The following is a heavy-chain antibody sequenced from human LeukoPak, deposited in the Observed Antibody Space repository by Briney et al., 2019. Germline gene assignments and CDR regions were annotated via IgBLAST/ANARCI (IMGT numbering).Heavy chain of an antibody. CDR1: GFTFSDYY. CDR3: ARGGGYDDYYYYGMDV. D-gene: IGHD5-12*01. V-gene: IGHV3-11*01. Sequence: GGSLRLSCVASGFTFSDYYMSWIRQAPGKGLEWVSYISSSGSTIYYADSVKGRFTISRDNAKNSLYLQMNSLRAEDTAVYYCARGGGYDDYYYYGMDVWGQGTTVTVSS. J-gene: IGHJ6*02. CDR2: ISSSGSTI.